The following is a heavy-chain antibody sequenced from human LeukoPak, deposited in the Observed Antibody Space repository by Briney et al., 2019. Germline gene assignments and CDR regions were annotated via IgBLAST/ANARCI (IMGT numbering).Heavy chain of an antibody. CDR3: ARGKRSCQTYRCYNWFDP. D-gene: IGHD2-15*01. Sequence: SETLSLTCTVSGGSISSGSYYWSWIRQPAGKGLEWIGRIYTSGSTNYNPSLKSRVTISVDTSKNQFSLKLSSVTAAGTAVYYCARGKRSCQTYRCYNWFDPWGQGTLVTVSS. V-gene: IGHV4-61*02. CDR2: IYTSGST. CDR1: GGSISSGSYY. J-gene: IGHJ5*02.